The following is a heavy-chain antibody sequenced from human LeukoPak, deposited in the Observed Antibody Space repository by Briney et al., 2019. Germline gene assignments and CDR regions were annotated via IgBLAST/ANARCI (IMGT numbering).Heavy chain of an antibody. V-gene: IGHV1-24*01. Sequence: ASVKVSCKVSGYTLTELSMHWVRQAPGKGLEWMGGFDPEDGETIYAQKFQGRVTMTRNTSISTAYMELSSLRSEDTAVYYCAINPPYSGSYYVDYWGQGTLVTVSS. CDR3: AINPPYSGSYYVDY. CDR2: FDPEDGET. CDR1: GYTLTELS. D-gene: IGHD1-26*01. J-gene: IGHJ4*02.